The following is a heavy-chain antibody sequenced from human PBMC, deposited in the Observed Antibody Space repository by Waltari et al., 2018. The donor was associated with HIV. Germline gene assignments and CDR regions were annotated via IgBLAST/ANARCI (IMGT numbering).Heavy chain of an antibody. CDR3: ARGASKRYCSGGSCYSVTYFDY. D-gene: IGHD2-15*01. Sequence: QVQLQQWGAGLLKPSETLSLTCAVYGGSFSGYYWSWIRQPPGNGLDWIGEINHSGSTNYNPSLKSRVTISVDTSKNQFSLKLSSVTAADTAVYYCARGASKRYCSGGSCYSVTYFDYWGQGTLVTVSS. J-gene: IGHJ4*02. V-gene: IGHV4-34*01. CDR1: GGSFSGYY. CDR2: INHSGST.